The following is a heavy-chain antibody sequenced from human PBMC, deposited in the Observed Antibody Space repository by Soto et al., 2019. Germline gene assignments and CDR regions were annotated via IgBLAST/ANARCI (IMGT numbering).Heavy chain of an antibody. CDR2: ISYDGTDK. J-gene: IGHJ5*02. V-gene: IGHV3-30*18. CDR3: AKDFGAWSDS. D-gene: IGHD6-19*01. CDR1: GFAFSTYG. Sequence: QVHLVESGGGVVQPGRSLTISCVGSGFAFSTYGMHWVRQAPAKGLEWVALISYDGTDKYYADSVKGRFSISRGNSKQTLSLQMDSLRPEDTAVYYCAKDFGAWSDSWGQGTLVNVSS.